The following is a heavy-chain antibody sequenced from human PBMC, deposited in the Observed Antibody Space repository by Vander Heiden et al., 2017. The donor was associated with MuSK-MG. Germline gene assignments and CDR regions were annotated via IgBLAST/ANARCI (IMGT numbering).Heavy chain of an antibody. CDR1: GFPFSNYA. CDR3: AKLYGSGSYPPFDY. J-gene: IGHJ4*01. Sequence: EVQILQSGGGLVQPGGSLRLSCAASGFPFSNYAMSWVRQAPGKGLEWISVISASGGSIFYADSVKGRFTISRDNSKNTLYLQMNSLRAEDTAVYYCAKLYGSGSYPPFDYWGHGALVSVSS. CDR2: ISASGGSI. V-gene: IGHV3-23*01. D-gene: IGHD3-10*01.